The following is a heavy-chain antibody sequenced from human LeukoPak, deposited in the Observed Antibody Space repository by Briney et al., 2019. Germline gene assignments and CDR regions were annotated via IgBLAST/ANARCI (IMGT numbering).Heavy chain of an antibody. Sequence: SETLSLTCTVSGGSISSGDNYWSWIRQPPGKGLEWIGYIYNSGSTYYKPSLKSRVTISLDTSKNQLSLKLTSVTAADTAVYYCARHKDLGAFDIWGQGTMVTVSS. CDR2: IYNSGST. CDR1: GGSISSGDNY. CDR3: ARHKDLGAFDI. D-gene: IGHD3-3*01. V-gene: IGHV4-30-4*08. J-gene: IGHJ3*02.